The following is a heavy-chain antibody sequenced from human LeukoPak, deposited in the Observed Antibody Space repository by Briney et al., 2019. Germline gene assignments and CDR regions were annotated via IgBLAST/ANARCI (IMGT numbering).Heavy chain of an antibody. J-gene: IGHJ3*02. CDR3: ARSPSNIAVAGRDAFDI. V-gene: IGHV4-39*01. CDR2: IYYSGST. Sequence: SETLSLTCTVSGGSISSSSYCWGWIRRPPGKGLEWIGSIYYSGSTYYNPSLKCPVTISVDTSTNQFSLKMSSVTAADTAVYYCARSPSNIAVAGRDAFDIWGQGTMVTVSS. CDR1: GGSISSSSYC. D-gene: IGHD6-19*01.